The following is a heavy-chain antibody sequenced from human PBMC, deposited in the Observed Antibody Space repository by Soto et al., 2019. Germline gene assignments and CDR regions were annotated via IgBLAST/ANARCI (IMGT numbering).Heavy chain of an antibody. CDR1: GFTFDDHA. Sequence: EVQLVESGGGLVQPGRSLRLSCAASGFTFDDHAMHWVRQGPGKGLEWVSGISWNSGSIGYADSVKGRFTISRDNAKKSLYMEMNGLGPEDTGGYYCAKDSGGGVGLFDFWGQGTLVTASS. V-gene: IGHV3-9*01. D-gene: IGHD3-16*01. J-gene: IGHJ4*02. CDR2: ISWNSGSI. CDR3: AKDSGGGVGLFDF.